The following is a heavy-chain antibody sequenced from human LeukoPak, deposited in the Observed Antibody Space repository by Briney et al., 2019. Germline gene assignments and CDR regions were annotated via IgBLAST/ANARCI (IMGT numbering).Heavy chain of an antibody. CDR1: GGSFSGYY. D-gene: IGHD4-23*01. Sequence: SETLSLTCALYGGSFSGYYGLWVRQAPGKGLEWLGEVGHSGLTNYKPALKSRLTISLDMSKNQFSLRLTSVTAADTAVYYCARDGGPNNYWFDPWGQGTLVTVSS. CDR2: VGHSGLT. V-gene: IGHV4-34*01. CDR3: ARDGGPNNYWFDP. J-gene: IGHJ5*02.